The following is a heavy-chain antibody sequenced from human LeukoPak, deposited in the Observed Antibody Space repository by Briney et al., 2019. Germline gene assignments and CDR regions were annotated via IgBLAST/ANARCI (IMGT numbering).Heavy chain of an antibody. V-gene: IGHV1-18*01. CDR2: ISAYNGNT. CDR3: AREASGFGELLVDY. Sequence: GASVKVSCKASGYTFTSYGISWVRQAPGQGLEWMGWISAYNGNTNYAQKLQGRVTMTTDTSTSTAYMELRSLRSDDTAVYYCAREASGFGELLVDYWGQGTLVTVSS. J-gene: IGHJ4*02. CDR1: GYTFTSYG. D-gene: IGHD3-10*01.